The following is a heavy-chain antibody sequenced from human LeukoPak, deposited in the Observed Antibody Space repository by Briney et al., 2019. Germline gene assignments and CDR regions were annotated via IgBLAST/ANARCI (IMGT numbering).Heavy chain of an antibody. CDR1: GYSFTSYW. J-gene: IGHJ1*01. V-gene: IGHV5-10-1*01. CDR3: ARANYYDSSGYSFQH. D-gene: IGHD3-22*01. Sequence: GESLRISCKGSGYSFTSYWISWVRQMPGKGLEWMGRIDPSDSYTNYSPSFQGHVTISADKSISTAYLQWSSLKASDTAMYYCARANYYDSSGYSFQHWGQGALVTVSS. CDR2: IDPSDSYT.